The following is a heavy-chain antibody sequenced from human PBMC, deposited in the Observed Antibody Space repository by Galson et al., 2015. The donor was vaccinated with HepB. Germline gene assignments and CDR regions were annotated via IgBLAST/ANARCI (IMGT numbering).Heavy chain of an antibody. J-gene: IGHJ4*02. Sequence: PALVKPTQTLTLTCTFSGFSLRASGVGVGWVRQSPGKALEWLAPIYWNDDEYYSPSLRSRLTITKDASKDQVVLTMTNLDPLDTATYYCARSLGLVGPSFDNWGQGTLVTVSS. D-gene: IGHD2-8*02. V-gene: IGHV2-5*01. CDR1: GFSLRASGVG. CDR2: IYWNDDE. CDR3: ARSLGLVGPSFDN.